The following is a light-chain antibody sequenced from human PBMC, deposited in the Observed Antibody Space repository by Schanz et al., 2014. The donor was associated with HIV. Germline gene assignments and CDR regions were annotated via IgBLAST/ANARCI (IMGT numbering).Light chain of an antibody. CDR2: GAS. J-gene: IGKJ4*01. CDR3: QQYGSSTLT. CDR1: QSVSSY. Sequence: EIVLTQSPATLSLSPGERATLSCRASQSVSSYLAWYQQKPGQAPRLLIYGASSRATGIPGRFSGSGSGTDFTLTISRLEPEDFAVYYCQQYGSSTLTFGGGTKVEIK. V-gene: IGKV3-20*01.